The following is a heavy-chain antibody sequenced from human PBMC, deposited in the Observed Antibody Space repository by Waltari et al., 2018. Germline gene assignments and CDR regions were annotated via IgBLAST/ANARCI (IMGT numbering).Heavy chain of an antibody. CDR3: ARGLADYDILIEDGMDV. CDR2: IYYSGST. V-gene: IGHV4-59*01. D-gene: IGHD3-9*01. Sequence: QVQLQESGPGLVKPSETLSLTCTVSGGSISSYYWSWIRQPPGKGLEWIGYIYYSGSTNYNPSLKSRVTISVDTSKNQFSLKLSSVTAADTAVYYCARGLADYDILIEDGMDVWGQGTTVTVSS. J-gene: IGHJ6*02. CDR1: GGSISSYY.